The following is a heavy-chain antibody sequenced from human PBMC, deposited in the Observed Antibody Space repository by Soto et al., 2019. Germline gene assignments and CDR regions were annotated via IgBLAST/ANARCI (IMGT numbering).Heavy chain of an antibody. V-gene: IGHV3-23*01. CDR2: ISGSGGST. CDR3: SKLGRYTSGSYPDY. D-gene: IGHD6-19*01. J-gene: IGHJ4*02. Sequence: GSLRLSCAASGFTFSSYAMSWVRQAPGKGLEWVSAISGSGGSTYYADSVKGRFTISRDNSKNTLYLQMNSLKTEDTAVYYCSKLGRYTSGSYPDYWGQGTQVTVSS. CDR1: GFTFSSYA.